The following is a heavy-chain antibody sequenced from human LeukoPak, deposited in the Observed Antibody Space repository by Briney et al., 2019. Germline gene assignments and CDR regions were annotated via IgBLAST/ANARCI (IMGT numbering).Heavy chain of an antibody. Sequence: SVKVSCKASGGTFSSYAISWVRQAPGQGLEWMGRIIPILGIANYAQKFQGRVTITADKSTSTAYMELSSLRSEDTAVYYCARVHLSTLIAAAGSNWFDPWGQGTLVTVSS. J-gene: IGHJ5*02. CDR2: IIPILGIA. CDR1: GGTFSSYA. CDR3: ARVHLSTLIAAAGSNWFDP. D-gene: IGHD6-13*01. V-gene: IGHV1-69*04.